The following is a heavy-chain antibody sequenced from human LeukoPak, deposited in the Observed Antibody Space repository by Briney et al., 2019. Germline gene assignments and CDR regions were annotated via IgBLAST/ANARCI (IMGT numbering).Heavy chain of an antibody. D-gene: IGHD2-2*01. CDR1: GFTVSNTY. CDR2: IYSGGST. J-gene: IGHJ4*02. V-gene: IGHV3-53*01. CDR3: AKDRSGNIVVVPAAMEFDY. Sequence: GGSLRLSCAASGFTVSNTYMSWVRQAPGKGPEWVSVIYSGGSTYYADSVKGRFTISRDNSKNTLYLRMNSLGAEDTAVYYCAKDRSGNIVVVPAAMEFDYWGQGTLVTVSS.